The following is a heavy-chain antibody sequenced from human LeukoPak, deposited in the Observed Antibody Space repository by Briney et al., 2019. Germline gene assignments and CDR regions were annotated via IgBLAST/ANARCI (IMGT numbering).Heavy chain of an antibody. CDR3: AREYSSGWYFDY. Sequence: GGSLRLSCAASGFTFSSYGMSWVRQAPGKGLEWVSAISGSGGSTYYADSVKGRFTISRDNSKNTLYPQMNSLRDEDTAVYYCAREYSSGWYFDYWGQGTLVTVSS. CDR1: GFTFSSYG. CDR2: ISGSGGST. V-gene: IGHV3-23*01. J-gene: IGHJ4*02. D-gene: IGHD6-19*01.